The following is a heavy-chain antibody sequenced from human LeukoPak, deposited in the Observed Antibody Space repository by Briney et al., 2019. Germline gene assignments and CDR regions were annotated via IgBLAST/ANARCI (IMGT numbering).Heavy chain of an antibody. Sequence: ASVKVSCKASGYTFNGSYLHWVRHRPGQGLEWMGWIKTNSGGTNYAQKSQGRLTMPRDTSISTAYMELSRRRSDHTAVYYCARVIATATTPDYWGEKTLVTVSS. CDR2: IKTNSGGT. V-gene: IGHV1-2*02. CDR1: GYTFNGSY. D-gene: IGHD4-11*01. J-gene: IGHJ4*02. CDR3: ARVIATATTPDY.